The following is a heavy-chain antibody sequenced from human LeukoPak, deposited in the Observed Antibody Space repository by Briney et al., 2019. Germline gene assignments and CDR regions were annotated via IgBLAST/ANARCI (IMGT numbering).Heavy chain of an antibody. CDR3: ARAIGDILTGYYFYFDY. CDR2: ISSSSSYI. J-gene: IGHJ4*02. CDR1: GFTFSSYS. D-gene: IGHD3-9*01. Sequence: GGSLRLSCAASGFTFSSYSMNWVRQAPGKGLEWVSSISSSSSYIYYADSVKGRFTISRDNAKNSLYLQMNSLRAEDTAVYYCARAIGDILTGYYFYFDYWGQGTLVTVSS. V-gene: IGHV3-21*01.